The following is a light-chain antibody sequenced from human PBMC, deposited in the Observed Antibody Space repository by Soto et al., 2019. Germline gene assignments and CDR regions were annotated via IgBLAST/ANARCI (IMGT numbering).Light chain of an antibody. CDR2: ADS. Sequence: QSALTQPPSASGTPGQRVTISCSGSKSNVGSNEVYWYQQLPGAAPKFLIYADSQRPSGVPDRFSASKSGTSASLTISGLRSEDEGEYYCAAWDDSLFGKLFGGGTKLTVL. V-gene: IGLV1-47*02. CDR1: KSNVGSNE. J-gene: IGLJ2*01. CDR3: AAWDDSLFGKL.